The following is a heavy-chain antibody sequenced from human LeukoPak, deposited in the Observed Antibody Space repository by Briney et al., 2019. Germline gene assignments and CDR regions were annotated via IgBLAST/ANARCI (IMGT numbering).Heavy chain of an antibody. Sequence: GGSLRLSCAASGFTFSSYGMHWVRQAPGKGLEWVAVISYDGSNKYYADCVKGRFTISRDNSKNTLYLQMNSLRAEDTAVYYCARVAVAGTGEYYYYYYGMDVWGQGTTVTVSS. CDR1: GFTFSSYG. CDR2: ISYDGSNK. D-gene: IGHD6-19*01. J-gene: IGHJ6*02. CDR3: ARVAVAGTGEYYYYYYGMDV. V-gene: IGHV3-30*19.